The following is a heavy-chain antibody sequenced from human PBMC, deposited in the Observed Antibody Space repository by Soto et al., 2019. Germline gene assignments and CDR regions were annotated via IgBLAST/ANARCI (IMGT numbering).Heavy chain of an antibody. CDR2: ISGSGGST. D-gene: IGHD3-22*01. J-gene: IGHJ4*02. V-gene: IGHV3-23*01. CDR1: GFTFSRYA. Sequence: EVQLLESGGGLVQPGGSLRLSCAASGFTFSRYAMSWARQAPGKGLEWVSGISGSGGSTYYADSVKGRFTISRDNSKSTLYLQMNRLRAEDTAVYYCAKEGGLYDSSGYYPYWGQGTLVTVSS. CDR3: AKEGGLYDSSGYYPY.